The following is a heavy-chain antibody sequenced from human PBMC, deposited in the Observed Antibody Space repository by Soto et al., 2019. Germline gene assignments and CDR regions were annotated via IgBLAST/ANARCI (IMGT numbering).Heavy chain of an antibody. CDR1: GGSFSGYY. D-gene: IGHD2-2*01. J-gene: IGHJ6*02. CDR3: ASLGYCSSTSCYGMDV. V-gene: IGHV4-34*01. Sequence: SETLSLTCAVYGGSFSGYYWSWIRQPPGKGLEWIGEINHSGSTNYNPSLKSRVTISVDTSKNQFSLKLSSVTAADTAVYYCASLGYCSSTSCYGMDVWGQGTTVTVSS. CDR2: INHSGST.